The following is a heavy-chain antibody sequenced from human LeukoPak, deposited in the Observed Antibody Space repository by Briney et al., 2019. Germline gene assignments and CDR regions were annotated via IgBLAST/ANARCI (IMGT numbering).Heavy chain of an antibody. V-gene: IGHV4-34*01. CDR2: INHSGST. CDR3: ARPNGGYCSGGSCYTAYFDY. J-gene: IGHJ4*02. Sequence: GGSLSGYYWSWIRQPPGKGREWIGEINHSGSTNYNPSLKSRVTISVDTSKNQFSLKLSSVTAADTAVYYCARPNGGYCSGGSCYTAYFDYWGQGTLVTVSS. D-gene: IGHD2-15*01. CDR1: GGSLSGYY.